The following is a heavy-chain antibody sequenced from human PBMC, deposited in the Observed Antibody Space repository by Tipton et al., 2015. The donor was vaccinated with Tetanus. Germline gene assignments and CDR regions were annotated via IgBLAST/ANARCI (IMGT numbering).Heavy chain of an antibody. V-gene: IGHV4-31*03. CDR1: GGSISSATYY. D-gene: IGHD3-16*01. J-gene: IGHJ5*02. CDR2: IYYSGST. Sequence: GLVKPSETLSLTCSVSGGSISSATYYWSWIRQRPGKGLEWLGYIYYSGSTHYNPSLESRLTVSIDTSRNQFSLKLRSVTAADTAVYYCARGKDPTPQIRGGHGVWFDPWGQGTLVTVSS. CDR3: ARGKDPTPQIRGGHGVWFDP.